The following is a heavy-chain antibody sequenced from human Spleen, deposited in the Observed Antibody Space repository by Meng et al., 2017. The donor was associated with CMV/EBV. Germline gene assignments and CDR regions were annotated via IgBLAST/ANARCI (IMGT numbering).Heavy chain of an antibody. CDR1: GGSFSGYS. CDR3: ARGRYCKSLNCLKSYFQH. CDR2: INESDRT. V-gene: IGHV4-34*01. D-gene: IGHD2/OR15-2a*01. J-gene: IGHJ1*01. Sequence: SETLSLTCTVYGGSFSGYSWNWIRQPPGKGLEWIGEINESDRTDYRSSLKSRVTISVDTAKNQVSLNLTSVTVADTAVYYCARGRYCKSLNCLKSYFQHWGQGTLVTVSS.